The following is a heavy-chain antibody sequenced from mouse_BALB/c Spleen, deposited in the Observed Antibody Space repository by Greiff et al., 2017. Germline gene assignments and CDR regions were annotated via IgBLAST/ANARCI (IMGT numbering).Heavy chain of an antibody. D-gene: IGHD2-1*01. Sequence: QVQLQQSGAELMKPGASVKISCKATGYTFSSYWIEWVKQRPGHGLEWIGEILPGSGSTNYNEKFKGKATFTADTSSNTAYMQLSSLTSEDSAVYYCANYGNPAWFAYWGQGTLVTVSA. V-gene: IGHV1-9*01. J-gene: IGHJ3*01. CDR2: ILPGSGST. CDR1: GYTFSSYW. CDR3: ANYGNPAWFAY.